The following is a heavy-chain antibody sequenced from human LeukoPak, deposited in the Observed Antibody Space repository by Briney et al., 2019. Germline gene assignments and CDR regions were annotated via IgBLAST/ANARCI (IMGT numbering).Heavy chain of an antibody. CDR2: INSDGSST. V-gene: IGHV3-74*01. CDR3: ARYGSSSWYNSGWFDP. J-gene: IGHJ5*02. CDR1: GFTFSSYW. Sequence: GGSLRLSCAASGFTFSSYWMHWVRQAPGKGLVWASRINSDGSSTSYADSVKGRFTISRDNAKNTLYLQMNSLRAEDTAVYYCARYGSSSWYNSGWFDPWGQGTLVTVSS. D-gene: IGHD6-13*01.